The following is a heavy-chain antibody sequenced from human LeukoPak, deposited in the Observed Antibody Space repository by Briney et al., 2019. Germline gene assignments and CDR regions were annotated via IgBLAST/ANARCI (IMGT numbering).Heavy chain of an antibody. Sequence: GGSLRLSCAASGFTSGDYSMTWIRQAPGKGLEWVSYISGSGSTIYYADSVKGRFTISRGNAKNSLYLQMNSLRAEDTAVYYCARASSPRHVLRYFDWPSPLDYWGQGTLVTVSS. J-gene: IGHJ4*02. CDR3: ARASSPRHVLRYFDWPSPLDY. D-gene: IGHD3-9*01. V-gene: IGHV3-11*04. CDR1: GFTSGDYS. CDR2: ISGSGSTI.